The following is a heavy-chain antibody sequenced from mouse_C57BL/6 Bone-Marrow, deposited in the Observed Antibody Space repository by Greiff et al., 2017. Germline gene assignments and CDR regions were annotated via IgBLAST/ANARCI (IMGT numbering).Heavy chain of an antibody. CDR1: GYSITSGYY. CDR3: ARGHFKGAY. CDR2: ISYDGSN. Sequence: EVKLMESGPGLVKPSQSLSLTCSVTGYSITSGYYWNWIRQFPGNKLEWMGYISYDGSNNYNPSLKNRISITRDTSKNQFFLKLNSVTTEDTATYYCARGHFKGAYWGQGTLVTVSA. D-gene: IGHD1-3*01. V-gene: IGHV3-6*01. J-gene: IGHJ3*01.